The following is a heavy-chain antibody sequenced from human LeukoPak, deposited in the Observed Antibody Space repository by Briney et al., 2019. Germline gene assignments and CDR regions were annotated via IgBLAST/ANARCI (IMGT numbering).Heavy chain of an antibody. V-gene: IGHV1-46*01. D-gene: IGHD2-21*02. CDR3: ARVQSEYCGGDCYFGY. J-gene: IGHJ4*02. CDR2: INPSGGST. CDR1: GYTFTSYY. Sequence: ASVKVSCKASGYTFTSYYMHWVRQAPGQGLEWMGIINPSGGSTSYAQKFQGRVTMTRDTSTSTVYMELSSLRSEDTAVYYCARVQSEYCGGDCYFGYWSQGTLVTVSS.